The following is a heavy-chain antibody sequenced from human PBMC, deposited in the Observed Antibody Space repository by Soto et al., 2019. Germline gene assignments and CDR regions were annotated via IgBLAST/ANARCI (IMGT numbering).Heavy chain of an antibody. V-gene: IGHV1-69*02. CDR3: ARRGYCGGDCYSDY. CDR1: GGTFSSYT. D-gene: IGHD2-21*02. Sequence: QVQLVQSGAEVKKPGSSVKVSCKASGGTFSSYTISWVRQAPGQGLEWMGRIIPILGIANYAQKFQGRVTITADKSTSTAYMELSSLRSEDTAVYYCARRGYCGGDCYSDYWGQGTLVTVSS. J-gene: IGHJ4*02. CDR2: IIPILGIA.